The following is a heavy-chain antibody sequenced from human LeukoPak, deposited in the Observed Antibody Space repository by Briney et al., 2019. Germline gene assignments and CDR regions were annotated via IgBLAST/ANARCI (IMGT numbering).Heavy chain of an antibody. CDR1: GFIFTSYG. V-gene: IGHV3-23*01. J-gene: IGHJ4*02. Sequence: GGSLRLSCAASGFIFTSYGLAWIRQAPGKGLEWDSGISGSGSSTDYADSVKGRFTISRDNSKNTVDPQMNSLRAEDTAIYYCAKYFSMVRGVFDNWGQGTLVTVSS. D-gene: IGHD3-10*01. CDR3: AKYFSMVRGVFDN. CDR2: ISGSGSST.